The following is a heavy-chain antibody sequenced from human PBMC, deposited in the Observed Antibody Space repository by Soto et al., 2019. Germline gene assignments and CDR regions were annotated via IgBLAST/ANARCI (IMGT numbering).Heavy chain of an antibody. Sequence: GESLKISCKGSGYSFTSYWIGWVRQMPGKGLEWMGIIYPGDSDTRYSPSLQGQVTISADKSISTAYLQWSSLKASDTAMYYCAKRWYCSSTSCYGFNDAFDIWGQGTMVTVS. V-gene: IGHV5-51*01. CDR1: GYSFTSYW. CDR2: IYPGDSDT. CDR3: AKRWYCSSTSCYGFNDAFDI. J-gene: IGHJ3*02. D-gene: IGHD2-2*01.